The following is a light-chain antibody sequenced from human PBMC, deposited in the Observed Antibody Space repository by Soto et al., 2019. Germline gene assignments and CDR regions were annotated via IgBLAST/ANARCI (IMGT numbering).Light chain of an antibody. CDR1: QSINKI. CDR2: GAS. CDR3: QMSYSRSTSA. Sequence: DMQMTQSPSSLSASVGDRVTITCRASQSINKILNWFQQKPGKAPKLLIYGASNLHSGVPSRFSGSGSGTDFTLTISSLQPEDFATYYSQMSYSRSTSAFGPGTKVDIK. J-gene: IGKJ3*01. V-gene: IGKV1-39*01.